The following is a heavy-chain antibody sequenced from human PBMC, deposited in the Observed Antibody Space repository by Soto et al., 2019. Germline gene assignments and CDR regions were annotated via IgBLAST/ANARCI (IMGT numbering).Heavy chain of an antibody. D-gene: IGHD3-9*01. CDR1: GFTFSSYT. V-gene: IGHV3-21*01. CDR3: TREHVVTIFRRGQRGSFDN. J-gene: IGHJ4*02. CDR2: STSGSDYI. Sequence: GSLRLSCAASGFTFSSYTMNWVRQAPGKGLEWVAFSTSGSDYIYYADSVKGRFTISRDDANNSLFLQMSSRRAEDTAVYYCTREHVVTIFRRGQRGSFDNWSQGT.